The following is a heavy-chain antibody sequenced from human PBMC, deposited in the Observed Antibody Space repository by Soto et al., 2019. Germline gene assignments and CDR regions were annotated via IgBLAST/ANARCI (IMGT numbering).Heavy chain of an antibody. Sequence: PGGSLRLSCAASGFTFSSYEMNWVRQAPGKGLEWVSYISSSGSTIYYADSVKGRFTISRDNAKNSLYLQMNSLRAEDTAVYYCAREIGPAVTTLMEYYFDYWGQGALVTVSS. D-gene: IGHD4-17*01. CDR2: ISSSGSTI. J-gene: IGHJ4*02. CDR1: GFTFSSYE. V-gene: IGHV3-48*03. CDR3: AREIGPAVTTLMEYYFDY.